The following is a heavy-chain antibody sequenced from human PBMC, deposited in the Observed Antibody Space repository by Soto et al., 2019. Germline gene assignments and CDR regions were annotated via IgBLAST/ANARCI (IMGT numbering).Heavy chain of an antibody. CDR3: ARDHAAAGLYSYYYYMDV. CDR2: IKQDGSEN. J-gene: IGHJ6*03. Sequence: EVQLVESGGGLVQPGGSLRLSCAASGFTFSSYWMSWVRQAPGKGLEWVANIKQDGSENYYVDSVKGRFTISRDNAKNSLYLQMNSLRAEDTAVYYWARDHAAAGLYSYYYYMDVWGKGTTVTFYS. D-gene: IGHD6-13*01. V-gene: IGHV3-7*01. CDR1: GFTFSSYW.